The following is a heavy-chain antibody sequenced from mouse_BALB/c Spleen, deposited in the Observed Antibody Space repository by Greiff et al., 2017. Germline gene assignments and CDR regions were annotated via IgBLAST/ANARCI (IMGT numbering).Heavy chain of an antibody. CDR3: ARRVLYGNYDAMDY. J-gene: IGHJ4*01. D-gene: IGHD2-1*01. Sequence: EVHLVESGGGLVQPGGSLKLSCAASGFTFSSYTMSWVRQTPEKRLEWVAYISNGGGSTYYPDTVKGRFTISRDNAKNTLYLQMSSLKSEDTAMYYCARRVLYGNYDAMDYWGQGTSVTVSS. CDR2: ISNGGGST. CDR1: GFTFSSYT. V-gene: IGHV5-12-2*01.